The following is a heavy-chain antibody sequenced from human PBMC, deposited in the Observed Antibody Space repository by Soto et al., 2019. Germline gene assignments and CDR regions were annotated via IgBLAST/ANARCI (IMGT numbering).Heavy chain of an antibody. CDR3: ARGGPRSITIFGVVTYPSDVYYYYYMDV. CDR1: GYTFTSYG. CDR2: ISAYNGNT. D-gene: IGHD3-3*01. Sequence: ASVKVSCKASGYTFTSYGISWARQAPGQGLEWMGWISAYNGNTNYAQKLQGRVTMTTDTSTSTAYMELRSLRSDDTAVYYCARGGPRSITIFGVVTYPSDVYYYYYMDVWGKGTAVTVSS. V-gene: IGHV1-18*01. J-gene: IGHJ6*03.